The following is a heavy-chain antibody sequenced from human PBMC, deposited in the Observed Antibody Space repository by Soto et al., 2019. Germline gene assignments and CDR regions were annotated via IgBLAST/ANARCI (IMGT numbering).Heavy chain of an antibody. CDR3: ASGRGSTGYLGREHYFDY. Sequence: EVQVVESGGGLVQPGGSLRLSCAASGFSVTNNYMNWVRQAPGKGLEWVSIIDIGGNTYYADSVKDRFTISRDNSRNTLYLHMGSLRAGDTAVYYCASGRGSTGYLGREHYFDYWGQGTLVTVSP. V-gene: IGHV3-66*01. CDR2: IDIGGNT. D-gene: IGHD2-2*01. CDR1: GFSVTNNY. J-gene: IGHJ4*02.